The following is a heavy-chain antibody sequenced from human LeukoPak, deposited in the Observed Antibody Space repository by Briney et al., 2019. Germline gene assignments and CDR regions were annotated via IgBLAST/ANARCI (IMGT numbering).Heavy chain of an antibody. CDR3: AKDSHWILFDD. CDR2: IDTDGSNT. V-gene: IGHV3-74*01. CDR1: GFTFSSYW. Sequence: GGSLRLSCAASGFTFSSYWIHWVRQAPGKGLLWVSRIDTDGSNTNYADSVKGRFTISRGNSKNTLYLQMNSLRDEDTAVYYCAKDSHWILFDDWGQGTLVTVSS. J-gene: IGHJ4*02. D-gene: IGHD2-2*03.